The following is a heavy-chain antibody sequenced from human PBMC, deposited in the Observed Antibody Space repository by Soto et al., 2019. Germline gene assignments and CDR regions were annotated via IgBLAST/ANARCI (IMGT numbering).Heavy chain of an antibody. D-gene: IGHD3-10*01. J-gene: IGHJ2*01. CDR3: AREFPYYYGSGSYLDPNWYFDL. CDR2: IYYSGRT. CDR1: GGSISSGGYY. Sequence: QVQLQESGPGLVKPSQTLSLTCTVSGGSISSGGYYWSWIRQHPGKGLEWIGYIYYSGRTYYSPSLKSRVVISVATSKHQFSLKLSSVTATDTAVYYCAREFPYYYGSGSYLDPNWYFDLWGRGTLVTISS. V-gene: IGHV4-31*03.